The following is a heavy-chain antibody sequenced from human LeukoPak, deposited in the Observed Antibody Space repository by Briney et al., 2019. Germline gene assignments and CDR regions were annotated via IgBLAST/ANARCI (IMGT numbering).Heavy chain of an antibody. CDR1: GFTFSDHY. Sequence: GGSLRLSCAASGFTFSDHYVDWVRQAPGKGLEWVGRTRNKANSYTTEYAASVKGRFTISRDDSKNSLYLQMNSLKTEDTAVYYCARGIAAAGKYDYWGQGTLVTVSS. D-gene: IGHD6-13*01. CDR2: TRNKANSYTT. V-gene: IGHV3-72*01. CDR3: ARGIAAAGKYDY. J-gene: IGHJ4*02.